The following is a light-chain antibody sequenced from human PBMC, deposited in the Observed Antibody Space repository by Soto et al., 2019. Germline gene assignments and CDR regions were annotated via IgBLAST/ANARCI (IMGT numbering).Light chain of an antibody. CDR1: SSDVGSYDH. V-gene: IGLV2-14*01. CDR3: ISYTGSSTSYV. J-gene: IGLJ1*01. CDR2: EVS. Sequence: VLTQPASVSGSPGQSITISCSGPSSDVGSYDHVAWYQQFPGKTPKLMIYEVSNRPSGVSSRFSGSKSGNTASLTISGLQAEDEADYYCISYTGSSTSYVFGSGTKVTVL.